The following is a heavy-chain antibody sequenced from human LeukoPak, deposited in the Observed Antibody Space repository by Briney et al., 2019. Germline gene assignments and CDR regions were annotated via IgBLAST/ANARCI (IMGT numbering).Heavy chain of an antibody. Sequence: PSETLSLTCAISGGSIPSYYWSWIRQTPGKGLEWIGYLLYSGSTNYNSSLKSRVTMSIDTSKNQFSLKLRSVTAADTAVYYCARGAYSNYLSVGYWGQGILVTVSS. J-gene: IGHJ4*02. CDR3: ARGAYSNYLSVGY. CDR1: GGSIPSYY. V-gene: IGHV4-59*01. CDR2: LLYSGST. D-gene: IGHD4-11*01.